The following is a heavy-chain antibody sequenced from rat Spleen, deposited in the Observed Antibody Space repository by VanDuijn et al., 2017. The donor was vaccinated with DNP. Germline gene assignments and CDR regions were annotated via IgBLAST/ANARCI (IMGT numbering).Heavy chain of an antibody. J-gene: IGHJ2*01. CDR1: EFTFNNYW. CDR2: ISSDGSDT. CDR3: TRRGTMMSFDY. V-gene: IGHV5-31*01. Sequence: EVQLVESGGGLVQPGRSLKLSCVASEFTFNNYWMTWIRQDPKKGLEWVATISSDGSDTYYRDSVKGRFTISRDNAKSSLYLQMNSLRSEDTATYYCTRRGTMMSFDYWGQGVMVTVSS. D-gene: IGHD1-12*01.